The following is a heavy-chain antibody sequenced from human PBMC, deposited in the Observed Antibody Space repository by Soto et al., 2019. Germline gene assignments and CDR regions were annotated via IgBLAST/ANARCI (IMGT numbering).Heavy chain of an antibody. CDR2: IRSSSSSI. J-gene: IGHJ4*02. CDR3: ARMNSSTSPGC. D-gene: IGHD2-2*01. Sequence: GGSLRLSCAASGFTFSSYSMNWVRQAPGKGLEWVSYIRSSSSSIYYADSVKGRFTISRDNAKNSLYLQMNSLRAEDTAVYYCARMNSSTSPGCWGQGTLVTVSS. CDR1: GFTFSSYS. V-gene: IGHV3-48*01.